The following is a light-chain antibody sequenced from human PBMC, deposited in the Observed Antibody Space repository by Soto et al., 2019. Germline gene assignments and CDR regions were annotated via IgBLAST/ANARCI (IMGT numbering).Light chain of an antibody. V-gene: IGKV1-5*03. CDR3: QQYKTSLLT. J-gene: IGKJ4*01. CDR2: KAS. CDR1: QGISSW. Sequence: DIQMTQSPSSVSASVGDRVTITCRASQGISSWLAWYQQKPGKAPKLLIYKASSLESGVPSRFSGSGSGAEFTLTISSLQPDDFATYYCQQYKTSLLTFGGGTKVDIK.